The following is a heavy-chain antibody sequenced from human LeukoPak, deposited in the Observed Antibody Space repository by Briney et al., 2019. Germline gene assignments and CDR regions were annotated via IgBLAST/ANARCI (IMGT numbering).Heavy chain of an antibody. V-gene: IGHV1-18*01. J-gene: IGHJ3*02. CDR1: GGTFSSYA. CDR3: ARDTTDDFWSGLDAFDI. Sequence: GSSVKVSCKASGGTFSSYAISWVRQAPGQGLEWMGWISAYNGNTNYAQKLQGRVTMTTDTSTSTAYMELRSLRSDDTAVYYCARDTTDDFWSGLDAFDIWGQGTMVTVSS. CDR2: ISAYNGNT. D-gene: IGHD3-3*01.